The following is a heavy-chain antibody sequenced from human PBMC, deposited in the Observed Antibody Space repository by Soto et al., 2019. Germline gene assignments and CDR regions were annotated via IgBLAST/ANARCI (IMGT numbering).Heavy chain of an antibody. CDR3: ARALCSGGSCYPNNWFDP. V-gene: IGHV4-4*07. CDR1: GGSISSYY. Sequence: QVQLQESGPGLVKPSETLSLTCTVSGGSISSYYWSWIRQPAGKGLEWIGRIYTSGSTNYNPSLKSRVTMSVDTSKNQFSLKLSSVTAADTAVYYCARALCSGGSCYPNNWFDPWGQGTLVTVSS. D-gene: IGHD2-15*01. J-gene: IGHJ5*02. CDR2: IYTSGST.